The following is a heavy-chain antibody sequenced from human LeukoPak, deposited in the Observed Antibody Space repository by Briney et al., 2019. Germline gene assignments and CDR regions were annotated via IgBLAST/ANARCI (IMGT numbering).Heavy chain of an antibody. D-gene: IGHD6-19*01. CDR2: INAGNGNT. J-gene: IGHJ6*02. V-gene: IGHV1-3*01. CDR3: ASVLLGGIAVAADRYGMDV. CDR1: GYTFTSYA. Sequence: ASVKVSCKASGYTFTSYAMRWVRQAPGQRLEWMGWINAGNGNTKYSQKFQGRVTITRDTSASTAYMELSSLRSEDTAVYYCASVLLGGIAVAADRYGMDVWGQGTTVTVSS.